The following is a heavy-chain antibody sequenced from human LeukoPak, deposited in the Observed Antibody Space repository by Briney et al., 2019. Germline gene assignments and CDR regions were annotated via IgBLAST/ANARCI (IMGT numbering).Heavy chain of an antibody. D-gene: IGHD1-26*01. CDR1: GFTVSSNS. V-gene: IGHV3-30*02. CDR2: IRYDGSNK. CDR3: AKATGSYQWNAFDI. J-gene: IGHJ3*02. Sequence: GGSLRLSCTVSGFTVSSNSMSWIRQAPGKGLEWVAFIRYDGSNKYYADSVKGRFTISRDNSKNTLYLQMNSLRADDTAVYYCAKATGSYQWNAFDIWGQGTMVTVSS.